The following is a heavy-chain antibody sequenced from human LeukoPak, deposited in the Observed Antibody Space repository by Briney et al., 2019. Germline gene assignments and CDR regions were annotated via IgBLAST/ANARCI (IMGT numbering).Heavy chain of an antibody. J-gene: IGHJ4*02. V-gene: IGHV4-31*03. CDR2: IYYSGST. Sequence: KSSETLSLTCTVSGSSISSGGYYWNWIRQHPGKGLEWIGYIYYSGSTYYNPSLKSRVTISVDTSKNQFSLRLSSVTAADTAVYYCARADYYGSGSYYYFDFWGQGTLVTVSS. CDR1: GSSISSGGYY. D-gene: IGHD3-10*01. CDR3: ARADYYGSGSYYYFDF.